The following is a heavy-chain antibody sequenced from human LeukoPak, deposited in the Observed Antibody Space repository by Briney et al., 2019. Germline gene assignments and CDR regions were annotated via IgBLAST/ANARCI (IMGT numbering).Heavy chain of an antibody. CDR2: IYHSGST. J-gene: IGHJ4*02. V-gene: IGHV4-4*02. CDR1: GGSISSSNW. D-gene: IGHD3-22*01. CDR3: ARDRYSSGYYLN. Sequence: SETLSLTCAVSGGSISSSNWWSWVRQPPGKGLEWIGEIYHSGSTNYNPSLKSRVSISLDKSKNQFSLRLTSVTAADTAVYYCARDRYSSGYYLNWGQGTLATVSS.